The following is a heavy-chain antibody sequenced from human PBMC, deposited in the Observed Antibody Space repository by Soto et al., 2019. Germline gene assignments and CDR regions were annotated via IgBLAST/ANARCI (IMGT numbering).Heavy chain of an antibody. D-gene: IGHD2-15*01. J-gene: IGHJ3*02. Sequence: GGSLRLSCAASGFTFSSYAMSWVRQAPGKGLEWVSAISGSGGSTYYADSVKGRFTISRDNSKNTLYLQMNSLRAEDTAVYYCAKVIIVVVVAATTDAFDIWGQGTMVTVSS. CDR3: AKVIIVVVVAATTDAFDI. V-gene: IGHV3-23*01. CDR2: ISGSGGST. CDR1: GFTFSSYA.